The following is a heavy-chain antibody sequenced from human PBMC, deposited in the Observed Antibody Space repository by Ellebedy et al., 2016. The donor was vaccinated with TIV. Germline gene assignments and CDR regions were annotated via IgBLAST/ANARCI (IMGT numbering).Heavy chain of an antibody. J-gene: IGHJ4*02. D-gene: IGHD6-25*01. CDR1: GYTFSDYY. CDR3: ARDTGRIAAAGLDF. Sequence: ASVKVSCKASGYTFSDYYIEWVRQAPGQGLEWMGLINPSGGTTTYAQKLQGRVTMTRDPSTSTVYMELTSLRSEDTAMYYCARDTGRIAAAGLDFWGQGTLVTVSS. CDR2: INPSGGTT. V-gene: IGHV1-46*04.